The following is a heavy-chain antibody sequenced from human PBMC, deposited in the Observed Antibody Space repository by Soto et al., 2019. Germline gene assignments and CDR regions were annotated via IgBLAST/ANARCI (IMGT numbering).Heavy chain of an antibody. J-gene: IGHJ4*02. D-gene: IGHD3-3*01. V-gene: IGHV5-51*01. CDR1: GYSFTSYW. CDR2: IYPGDSDT. CDR3: ARGRRITIFGVVIIPSFDY. Sequence: SGESLKISCKGSGYSFTSYWIGWVRQMPGKGLEWMGIIYPGDSDTRYSPSFQGQVTISADKSISTAYLQWSSLKASDTAMYYCARGRRITIFGVVIIPSFDYWGQGTLVTVSS.